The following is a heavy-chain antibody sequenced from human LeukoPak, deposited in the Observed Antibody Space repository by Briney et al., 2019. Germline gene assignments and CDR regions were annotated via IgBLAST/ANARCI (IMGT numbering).Heavy chain of an antibody. Sequence: PSETLSLTCTVSGGSISSYYWSWIRQPPGEGLEWIGYIHYSGNSNYNPSLKSRVTISVDTSKNQFSLKLTSVTAADTAVYYCARLSVAGRGGFDYWGQGTLVTVSS. CDR2: IHYSGNS. J-gene: IGHJ4*02. CDR3: ARLSVAGRGGFDY. CDR1: GGSISSYY. D-gene: IGHD6-19*01. V-gene: IGHV4-59*08.